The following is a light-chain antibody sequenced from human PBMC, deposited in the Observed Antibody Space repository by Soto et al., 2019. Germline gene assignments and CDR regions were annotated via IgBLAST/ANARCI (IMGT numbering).Light chain of an antibody. V-gene: IGKV3-15*01. J-gene: IGKJ4*01. Sequence: EIVMAQSPATLSVSPGERATLSCRASQSVNSNLAWYQQKPGQAPRLLIYGASTRAAGIPARFSGSGSGTEFCLTISSLEPEDFAVYYCQQYGSSLLTFGGGTKVEIK. CDR2: GAS. CDR1: QSVNSN. CDR3: QQYGSSLLT.